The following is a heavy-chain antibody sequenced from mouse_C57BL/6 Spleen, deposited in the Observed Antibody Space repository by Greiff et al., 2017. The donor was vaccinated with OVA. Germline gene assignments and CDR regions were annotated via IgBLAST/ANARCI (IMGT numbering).Heavy chain of an antibody. D-gene: IGHD1-1*01. CDR3: ARMGIHYYGSSYDYAMDY. CDR2: IYPGSGST. Sequence: VQLQQPGAELVKPGASVKMSCKASGYTFTSYWITWVKQRPGQGLEWIGDIYPGSGSTNYNEKFKSKATLTVDTSSSTAYMQLSSLTSEDSAVYYCARMGIHYYGSSYDYAMDYWGQGTSVTVSS. J-gene: IGHJ4*01. CDR1: GYTFTSYW. V-gene: IGHV1-55*01.